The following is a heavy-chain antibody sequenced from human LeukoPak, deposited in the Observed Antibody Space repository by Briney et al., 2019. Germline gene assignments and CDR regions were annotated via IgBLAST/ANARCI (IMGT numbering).Heavy chain of an antibody. Sequence: GGSLRLSCAASGFTFSSYSMNWVRQAPGKGLEWVSSISSSSSYIYYADSVKGRFTISRDNAKNSLYLQMNSLRAEDTAVYYCARDRDPGFNDFWSPYYFDYWGQGTLVTVSS. CDR1: GFTFSSYS. J-gene: IGHJ4*02. D-gene: IGHD3-3*01. V-gene: IGHV3-21*01. CDR2: ISSSSSYI. CDR3: ARDRDPGFNDFWSPYYFDY.